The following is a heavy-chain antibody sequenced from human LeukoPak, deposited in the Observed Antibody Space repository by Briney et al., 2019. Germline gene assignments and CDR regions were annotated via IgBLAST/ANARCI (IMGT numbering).Heavy chain of an antibody. J-gene: IGHJ4*02. CDR2: IRYDGSNK. V-gene: IGHV3-30*02. CDR1: GFTFSSYG. D-gene: IGHD5-18*01. Sequence: GGSLRLSCAASGFTFSSYGMHWVRQAPGKGLEWVAFIRYDGSNKYYADSVKRRFTISRDNSKNTLYLQMNSLRAEDTAVYYCAKDPEKEYCYGYLQVDYWGQGTLVTVSS. CDR3: AKDPEKEYCYGYLQVDY.